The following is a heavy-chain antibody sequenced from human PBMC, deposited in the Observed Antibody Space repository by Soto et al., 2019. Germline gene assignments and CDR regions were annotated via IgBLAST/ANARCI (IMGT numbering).Heavy chain of an antibody. CDR1: GFTFDNYG. J-gene: IGHJ4*02. V-gene: IGHV3-33*01. Sequence: QVHLVESGGGVVQPGKSLRLSCAASGFTFDNYGMLWVRQAPGKGLEWVALISYDDSYRYYTNSVRGRFTISRDNSKNMVFLHMYSLQGDDTAVYYCAGGDYGDSIDFWGQGTLVTVSS. CDR2: ISYDDSYR. CDR3: AGGDYGDSIDF. D-gene: IGHD4-17*01.